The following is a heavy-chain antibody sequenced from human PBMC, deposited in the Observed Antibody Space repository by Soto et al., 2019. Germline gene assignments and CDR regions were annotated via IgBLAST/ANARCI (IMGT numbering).Heavy chain of an antibody. CDR2: IYYSGST. V-gene: IGHV4-59*08. CDR1: GGSISSYY. D-gene: IGHD2-8*01. CDR3: SRQRMYYYYMDV. J-gene: IGHJ6*03. Sequence: SETLSLTCTVSGGSISSYYWSWIRQPPGKGLEWIGYIYYSGSTNHNPSLKSRVTISVDTSKNQFSLKLSSVTAADTAVYYCSRQRMYYYYMDVWGKRTKVTVSS.